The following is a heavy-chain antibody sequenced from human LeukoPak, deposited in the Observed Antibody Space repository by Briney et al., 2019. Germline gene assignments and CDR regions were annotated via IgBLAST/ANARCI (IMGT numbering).Heavy chain of an antibody. D-gene: IGHD3-22*01. J-gene: IGHJ4*02. V-gene: IGHV3-23*01. Sequence: GGSLRLSCAASGFTFSSYVMNWVRQAPGKGLEWVSVISGSGGTTHYAESVKGRFTISRDNSKNTLYMQMNSLRAEDTAVYYCARDYHDSSGSYGVDFWGQGTLVTVSS. CDR2: ISGSGGTT. CDR3: ARDYHDSSGSYGVDF. CDR1: GFTFSSYV.